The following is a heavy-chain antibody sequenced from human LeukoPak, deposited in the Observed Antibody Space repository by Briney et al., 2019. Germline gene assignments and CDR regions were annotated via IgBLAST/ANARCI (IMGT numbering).Heavy chain of an antibody. CDR3: ARGGRDGYDFDY. D-gene: IGHD5-12*01. Sequence: GGSLRLSCAASGFTFSSYEMNWVRQAPGKGLEWVSYISSSGSTIYYADSMKGRFTISRDNAKNSLYLQMNSLRAEDTAVYYCARGGRDGYDFDYWGQGTLVTVSS. CDR1: GFTFSSYE. CDR2: ISSSGSTI. V-gene: IGHV3-48*03. J-gene: IGHJ4*02.